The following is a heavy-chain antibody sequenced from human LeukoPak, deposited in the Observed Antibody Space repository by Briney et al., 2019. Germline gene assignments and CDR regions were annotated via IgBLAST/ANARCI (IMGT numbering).Heavy chain of an antibody. Sequence: SVKVSCKASGGTFSNYAISWVRQAPGQGLEWMGRIIPILGIANYAQKFQGRVTITTDKSTSTAYMELAESTSTANMELSSLRSEDTAVYYCATADYYDSSGYYTYYFDYWGQGTLVTVSS. J-gene: IGHJ4*02. CDR2: IIPILGIA. V-gene: IGHV1-69*04. CDR3: ATADYYDSSGYYTYYFDY. D-gene: IGHD3-22*01. CDR1: GGTFSNYA.